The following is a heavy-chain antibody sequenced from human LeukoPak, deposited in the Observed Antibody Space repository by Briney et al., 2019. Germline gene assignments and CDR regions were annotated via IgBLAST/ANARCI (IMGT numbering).Heavy chain of an antibody. V-gene: IGHV1-8*03. Sequence: GASVKVSCKASGHTFTSYDINWVRQATGQGLEWMGWMNPNSGNTGYAQKFQGRVTITRNTSISTAYMELSSLRSEDTAVYYCARGLGNSYGSGYWGQGTLVTVSS. CDR2: MNPNSGNT. CDR3: ARGLGNSYGSGY. CDR1: GHTFTSYD. D-gene: IGHD3-10*01. J-gene: IGHJ4*02.